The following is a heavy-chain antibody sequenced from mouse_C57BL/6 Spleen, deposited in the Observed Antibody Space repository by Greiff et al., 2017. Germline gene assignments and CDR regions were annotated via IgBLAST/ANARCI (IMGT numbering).Heavy chain of an antibody. CDR2: IDPANGNT. D-gene: IGHD1-1*01. J-gene: IGHJ3*01. CDR1: GFNIKNTY. V-gene: IGHV14-3*01. CDR3: AKSLYGSSSPFAY. Sequence: VQLQQSVAELVRPGASVKLSCTASGFNIKNTYMHWVKQRPEQGLEWIGRIDPANGNTKYAPKFQGKATITADTSSNTAYLQLSSLTSEDTAIYYCAKSLYGSSSPFAYWGQGTLVTVSA.